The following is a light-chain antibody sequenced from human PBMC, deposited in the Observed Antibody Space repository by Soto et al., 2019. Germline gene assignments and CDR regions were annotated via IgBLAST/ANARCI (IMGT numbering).Light chain of an antibody. CDR2: DAY. Sequence: DIQMTQSPSTLSASVGDRVTITCRASQSISSWLAWYQQKPGKAPKLLIYDAYSLESGVPSRFSGSGSGTEFTLTISSLQPDEFATYNCQQYNSYSMTFGQGTKVDIK. CDR3: QQYNSYSMT. J-gene: IGKJ1*01. CDR1: QSISSW. V-gene: IGKV1-5*01.